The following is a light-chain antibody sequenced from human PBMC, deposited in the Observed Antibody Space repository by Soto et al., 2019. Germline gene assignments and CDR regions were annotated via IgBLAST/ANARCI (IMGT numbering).Light chain of an antibody. CDR1: SSDVGTYKY. J-gene: IGLJ1*01. Sequence: QCALAQPASVSGSPGQSITISCTGTSSDVGTYKYVSWYQQHPGKAPKLMIYEGSKRPSGVSNRFSGSKPGNTASLTISGLQAEDEAVCYCCSYAGSSAYVFGTGTKVT. CDR2: EGS. V-gene: IGLV2-23*01. CDR3: CSYAGSSAYV.